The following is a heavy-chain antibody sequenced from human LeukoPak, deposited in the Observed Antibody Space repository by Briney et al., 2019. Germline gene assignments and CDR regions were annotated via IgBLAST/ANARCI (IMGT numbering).Heavy chain of an antibody. Sequence: AGGSLRLSCAASGFTFSSYAMSWVRQAPGKGLEWVSVMRGNGGNTYYADSVKGRFTLSRDDSKNTLDLQMNSLRVEDTAVYYCAKGHWGDNWGQGTLVTVSS. CDR2: MRGNGGNT. J-gene: IGHJ4*02. CDR1: GFTFSSYA. V-gene: IGHV3-23*01. D-gene: IGHD7-27*01. CDR3: AKGHWGDN.